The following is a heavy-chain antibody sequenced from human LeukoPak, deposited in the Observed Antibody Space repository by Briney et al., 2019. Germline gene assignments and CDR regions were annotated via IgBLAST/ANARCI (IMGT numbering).Heavy chain of an antibody. CDR3: ARVEMATIMPYYFDY. V-gene: IGHV3-30*04. D-gene: IGHD5-24*01. CDR2: ISFDGSNK. Sequence: PGGSLRLSCAASGFTFSSYAMHWVRQAPGKGLEWVAVISFDGSNKYYADSVKGRSTISRDNSKNTLYLQMNSLRTEDTAVYYCARVEMATIMPYYFDYWGQGTLVTVSS. J-gene: IGHJ4*02. CDR1: GFTFSSYA.